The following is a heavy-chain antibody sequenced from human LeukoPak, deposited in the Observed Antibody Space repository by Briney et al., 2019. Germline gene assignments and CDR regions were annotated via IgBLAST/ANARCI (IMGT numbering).Heavy chain of an antibody. CDR3: ATTVTTLYGMDV. CDR1: GGSISSYY. Sequence: SETLSLTCTVSGGSISSYYWSWIRQPPGKGLEWIGEINHSGSTNYSPSLKSRVTISVDTSKNQFSLKLSSVTAADTAVYYCATTVTTLYGMDVWGQGTTVTVSS. D-gene: IGHD4-17*01. V-gene: IGHV4-34*01. CDR2: INHSGST. J-gene: IGHJ6*02.